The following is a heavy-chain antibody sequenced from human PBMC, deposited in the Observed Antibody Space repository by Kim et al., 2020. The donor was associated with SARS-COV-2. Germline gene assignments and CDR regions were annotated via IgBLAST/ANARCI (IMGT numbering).Heavy chain of an antibody. Sequence: SQTLSLTCGISGDTVSTNSGAWNWIRQSPSRGLEWLGRTYYRSKWYFDYATSMKSRMTINPDTSKNQFSLQLNSVTPEDTAVYFCSRQNNSGQDYYGLDVWGQGTTVTVSS. V-gene: IGHV6-1*01. D-gene: IGHD6-25*01. CDR3: SRQNNSGQDYYGLDV. CDR2: TYYRSKWYF. J-gene: IGHJ6*02. CDR1: GDTVSTNSGA.